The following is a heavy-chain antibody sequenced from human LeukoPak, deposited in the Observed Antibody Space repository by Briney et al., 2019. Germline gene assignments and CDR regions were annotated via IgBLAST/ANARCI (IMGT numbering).Heavy chain of an antibody. CDR2: INPSGESI. D-gene: IGHD6-13*01. CDR1: GFTFANYA. Sequence: GGSLRLSCAASGFTFANYAMTWVRQAPGKGLEWVSTINPSGESINFADSVRGRLNTSRDKTKKSLYLQMNSLRDQDTAVSKCAKDRDGTTWYLLNYTDSWGKGTTGTVSS. CDR3: AKDRDGTTWYLLNYTDS. V-gene: IGHV3-23*01. J-gene: IGHJ6*03.